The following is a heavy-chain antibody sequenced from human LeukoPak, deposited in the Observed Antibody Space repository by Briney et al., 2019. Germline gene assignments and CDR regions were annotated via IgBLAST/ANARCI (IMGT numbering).Heavy chain of an antibody. CDR2: IRFDGTSK. CDR3: ARTPYSVSSLQYYHLDA. V-gene: IGHV3-30*02. Sequence: PGGSLRLSCAASGFSLSTYGIHWVRQTPGGGPEWLTYIRFDGTSKYYATSVKGRFSISRDNSANTAYLHMSSLRPEDTALYYSARTPYSVSSLQYYHLDAWGKGTTVTVSS. D-gene: IGHD5/OR15-5a*01. J-gene: IGHJ6*04. CDR1: GFSLSTYG.